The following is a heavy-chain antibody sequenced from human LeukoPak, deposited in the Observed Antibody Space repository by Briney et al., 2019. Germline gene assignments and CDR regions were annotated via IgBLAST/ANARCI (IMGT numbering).Heavy chain of an antibody. CDR2: ISAYNGNT. J-gene: IGHJ5*02. D-gene: IGHD2-2*01. CDR1: GYTFISYG. CDR3: ARDLGYCNSTSCRNWLDP. V-gene: IGHV1-18*01. Sequence: ASVKVSCKASGYTFISYGISWVRQAPGQGLEWMGWISAYNGNTNYAQKLQGRVTMTTDTSTSTAYMELRSLRSDDTAVYYCARDLGYCNSTSCRNWLDPWGQGPLVTVSS.